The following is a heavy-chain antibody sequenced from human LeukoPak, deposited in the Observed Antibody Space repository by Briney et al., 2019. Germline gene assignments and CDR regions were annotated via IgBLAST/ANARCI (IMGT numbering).Heavy chain of an antibody. V-gene: IGHV4-39*02. Sequence: SETLSLTCTVSGGSISSSSYYWGWIRQPPGKGLEWIGTIYYSGSTYYNPSLKSRVTISVDTSKNQFSLKLRSVTAADTAVYFCARDHIYETAKFDYWGQGTLVTVSS. J-gene: IGHJ4*02. CDR1: GGSISSSSYY. CDR2: IYYSGST. D-gene: IGHD5/OR15-5a*01. CDR3: ARDHIYETAKFDY.